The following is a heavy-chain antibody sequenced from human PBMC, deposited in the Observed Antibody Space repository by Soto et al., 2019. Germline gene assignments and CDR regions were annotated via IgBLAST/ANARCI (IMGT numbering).Heavy chain of an antibody. CDR2: INAGNGNT. CDR3: ARGERYYYDSSGYFGFDY. CDR1: GYTFTSYA. J-gene: IGHJ4*02. Sequence: RASVKVSCKASGYTFTSYAMNWVRQAPGQRLEWMGWINAGNGNTKYSQKFQARVTITRDTSASTAYMELSSLRSEDTAVYYCARGERYYYDSSGYFGFDYWGQGTLVTVSS. D-gene: IGHD3-22*01. V-gene: IGHV1-3*01.